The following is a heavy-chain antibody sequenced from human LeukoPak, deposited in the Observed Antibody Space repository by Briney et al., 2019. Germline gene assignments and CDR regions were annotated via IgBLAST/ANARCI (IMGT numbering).Heavy chain of an antibody. CDR3: ARGEGYYDSSGYYQPLYYYYGMDV. D-gene: IGHD3-22*01. Sequence: PSETLSLTCTVSGGSLSSSSYYWGWIRQPPGKGLEWIGSIYYSGSTYYNPSLKSRVTISVDTSKNQFSLKLSSVTAADTAVYYCARGEGYYDSSGYYQPLYYYYGMDVWGQGTTVTVSS. CDR2: IYYSGST. V-gene: IGHV4-39*01. J-gene: IGHJ6*02. CDR1: GGSLSSSSYY.